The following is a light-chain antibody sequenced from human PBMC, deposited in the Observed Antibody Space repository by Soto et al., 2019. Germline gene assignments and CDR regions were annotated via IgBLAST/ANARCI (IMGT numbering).Light chain of an antibody. J-gene: IGKJ1*01. CDR3: QQYNSYWT. CDR1: QSISSW. CDR2: DAS. Sequence: DIQMTQSPSILSASVGDRVTITCRASQSISSWLAWYQQKPGKAPKLLIYDASSLESGVPSRFSGSGSGTEFTLTLSSLQPDDFATYYCQQYNSYWTFGPGTKVDIK. V-gene: IGKV1-5*01.